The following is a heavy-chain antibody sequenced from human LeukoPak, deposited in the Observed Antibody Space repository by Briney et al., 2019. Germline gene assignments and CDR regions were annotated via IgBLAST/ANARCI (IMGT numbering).Heavy chain of an antibody. D-gene: IGHD5-24*01. Sequence: SETLSLTCTVSGGSITGDSFYWSWIRQPAGKGLEWIGRVYTTGSTSYNPSLKSRATVSVDTSNNYFSLNLNSVTSADTAVYYCARARDGLNAFDYWGQGTLVTVSS. V-gene: IGHV4-61*02. CDR2: VYTTGST. CDR3: ARARDGLNAFDY. J-gene: IGHJ4*02. CDR1: GGSITGDSFY.